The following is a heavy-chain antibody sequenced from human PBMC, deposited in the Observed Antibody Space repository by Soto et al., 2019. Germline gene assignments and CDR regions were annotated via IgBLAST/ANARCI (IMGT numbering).Heavy chain of an antibody. Sequence: QVQLVESGGGVVQPGRSLRLSCAASGFTFSSYAMHWVRQAPGKGLEWVAVISYDGSNKYYADSVKGRFTISRDNSKNTLYLQMNSLRAEDTAVYYCARWEIAVAGTGVTREYYYYGMDVWGQGTTVTVSS. CDR1: GFTFSSYA. J-gene: IGHJ6*02. CDR3: ARWEIAVAGTGVTREYYYYGMDV. D-gene: IGHD6-19*01. V-gene: IGHV3-30-3*01. CDR2: ISYDGSNK.